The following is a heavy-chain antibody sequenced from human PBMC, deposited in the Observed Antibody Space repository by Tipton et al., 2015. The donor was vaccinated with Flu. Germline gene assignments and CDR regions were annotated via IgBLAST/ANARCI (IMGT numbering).Heavy chain of an antibody. CDR1: GGSVSSGSYF. Sequence: GLVKPSETLSLTCTVSGGSVSSGSYFWSWIRQPAGKGLEWIGRIYTSGSTTYNPSLTSRVTISLDASRNQFSLKLSSVTAADTAMYYCSRDFCSGGFCYPDYWGQGTLVTVSS. J-gene: IGHJ4*02. CDR3: SRDFCSGGFCYPDY. D-gene: IGHD2-15*01. CDR2: IYTSGST. V-gene: IGHV4-61*02.